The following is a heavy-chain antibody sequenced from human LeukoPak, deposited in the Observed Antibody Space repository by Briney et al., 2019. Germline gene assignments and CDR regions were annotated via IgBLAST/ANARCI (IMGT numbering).Heavy chain of an antibody. CDR3: AKKYNTGLDP. J-gene: IGHJ5*02. Sequence: GGSLRLSCAASGFTFSSYWMHWVRQVPGKGLVWVSRINSDGSSTNYADSVKGRFTISRDNAKNTLYLQMNSLRAEDTAVYYCAKKYNTGLDPWGQGTLVTVPS. CDR1: GFTFSSYW. CDR2: INSDGSST. V-gene: IGHV3-74*01. D-gene: IGHD1-14*01.